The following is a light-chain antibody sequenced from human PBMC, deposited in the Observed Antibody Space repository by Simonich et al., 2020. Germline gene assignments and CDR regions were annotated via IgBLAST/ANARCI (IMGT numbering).Light chain of an antibody. V-gene: IGKV3D-20*01. CDR1: PSVSSSY. CDR3: QQYGSSPWT. J-gene: IGKJ1*01. CDR2: DAS. Sequence: EIVLTQSPGTLSLSPGERATLSCRARPSVSSSYLAWYQQKPGLAPMLLIYDASSRATGIPDRFSGSGSGTDFTLTISRLEPEDFAVYYCQQYGSSPWTFGQGTKVEIK.